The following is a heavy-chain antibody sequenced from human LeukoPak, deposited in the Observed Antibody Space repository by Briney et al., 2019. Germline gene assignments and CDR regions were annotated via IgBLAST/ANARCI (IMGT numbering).Heavy chain of an antibody. V-gene: IGHV3-11*04. CDR1: GFTFSDYY. D-gene: IGHD4/OR15-4a*01. CDR2: ISSTGATI. J-gene: IGHJ4*02. Sequence: GGSLRLSCVASGFTFSDYYMTWIRQSPGKGLEWVSYISSTGATIYYADSVKGRFTISRDNAKNSLYLQMNSLRAEDTAVYYCARIPDYFLSYWGQGTLVTVSS. CDR3: ARIPDYFLSY.